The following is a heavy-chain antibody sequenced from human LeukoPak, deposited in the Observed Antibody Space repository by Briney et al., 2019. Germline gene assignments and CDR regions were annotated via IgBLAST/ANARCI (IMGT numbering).Heavy chain of an antibody. CDR3: ARDEDAFDL. J-gene: IGHJ3*01. CDR2: ITHSGST. V-gene: IGHV4-34*01. CDR1: GGSISSYH. Sequence: SETLSLTCTVSGGSISSYHWIWIRQPPGKGLEWIGGITHSGSTNYNPSLKSRVTISVDTSKNQFSLKLSSVTAADTAVYYCARDEDAFDLWGQGTMVSVSS.